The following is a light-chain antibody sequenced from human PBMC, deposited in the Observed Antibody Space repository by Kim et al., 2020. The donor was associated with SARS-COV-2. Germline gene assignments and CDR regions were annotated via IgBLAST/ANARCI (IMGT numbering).Light chain of an antibody. CDR1: QSVGKS. J-gene: IGKJ2*01. CDR3: QQYSKWPYT. Sequence: DIVMTQSPATLSVSPGERATLSCRASQSVGKSLAWYQQIRGPAPRLLMYGAFTRATGVPARFSGSGSGTDFTLTISSLQSEDFAVYFCQQYSKWPYTFGKGTKLEI. V-gene: IGKV3-15*01. CDR2: GAF.